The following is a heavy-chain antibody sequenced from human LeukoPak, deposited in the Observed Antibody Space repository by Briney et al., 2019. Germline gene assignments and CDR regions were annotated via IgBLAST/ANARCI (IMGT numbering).Heavy chain of an antibody. CDR2: INSDGSST. D-gene: IGHD1-26*01. V-gene: IGHV3-74*01. J-gene: IGHJ3*02. CDR3: ARGWELPDAFDI. CDR1: GFTFSSYW. Sequence: GGSLRLSCAASGFTFSSYWMHWVRQAPGKGLVWVSRINSDGSSTSYADSVKGRFTISRDNAKNTLYLQMNSLRAEDTAVYYCARGWELPDAFDIWGQGTMVTVSS.